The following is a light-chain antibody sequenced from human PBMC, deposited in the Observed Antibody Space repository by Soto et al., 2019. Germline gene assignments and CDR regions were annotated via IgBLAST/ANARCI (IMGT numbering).Light chain of an antibody. J-gene: IGKJ1*01. CDR2: GAS. Sequence: EVVMTQSPDSLSVSPGERATLSCRASQSVSSNLAWYQQKLGQAPRLLIYGASTRATDISARFSGSGSGTEFTLTISSLQSEDFEIYYCQQYKNWPRTFGQGTKVDIK. V-gene: IGKV3-15*01. CDR3: QQYKNWPRT. CDR1: QSVSSN.